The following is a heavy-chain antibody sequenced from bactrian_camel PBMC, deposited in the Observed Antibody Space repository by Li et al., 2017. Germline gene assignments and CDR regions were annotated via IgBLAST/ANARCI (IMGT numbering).Heavy chain of an antibody. Sequence: VQPGGSLRLSCATSGFTVGGFAMSWVRQAPGKGLEWVSGIDHDGGITYYSDSVKGRFTISRDNAKNTVYLQLNSLKTADTAMYYCTKDFLPKNYWGQG. D-gene: IGHD5*01. CDR2: IDHDGGIT. V-gene: IGHV3S40*01. CDR1: GFTVGGFA. CDR3: TKDFLPKNY. J-gene: IGHJ4*01.